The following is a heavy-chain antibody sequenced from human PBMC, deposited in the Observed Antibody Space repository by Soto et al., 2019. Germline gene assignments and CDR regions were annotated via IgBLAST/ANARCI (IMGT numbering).Heavy chain of an antibody. Sequence: GGSLRLSCAASGFTFSSYAMSWVRQAPGKGLEWVSAISGSGGSTYYADSVKGRFTISRDNSKNTLYLQMNSLRAEDTAVYYCAKDYLPHKTPMTRIAVAGDHHDAFDIWGQGTIVTVSS. CDR2: ISGSGGST. CDR3: AKDYLPHKTPMTRIAVAGDHHDAFDI. CDR1: GFTFSSYA. D-gene: IGHD6-19*01. V-gene: IGHV3-23*01. J-gene: IGHJ3*02.